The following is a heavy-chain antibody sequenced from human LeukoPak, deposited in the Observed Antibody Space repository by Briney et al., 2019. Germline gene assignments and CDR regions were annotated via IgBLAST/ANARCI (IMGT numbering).Heavy chain of an antibody. D-gene: IGHD6-13*01. J-gene: IGHJ5*02. V-gene: IGHV3-30*02. Sequence: PGGSLRVSCAASGFSFSDFGMHWVRQAPGKGLEWVAFIRNDGSNDYYPDSVKGRFTISRDNSRTTLYLQMHSLRIEDTAVYYCVKGGSSSHNWFDPWGQGILVTVSS. CDR2: IRNDGSND. CDR1: GFSFSDFG. CDR3: VKGGSSSHNWFDP.